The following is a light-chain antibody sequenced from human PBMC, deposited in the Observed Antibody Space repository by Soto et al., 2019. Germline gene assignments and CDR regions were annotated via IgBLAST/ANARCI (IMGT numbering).Light chain of an antibody. Sequence: QSVLTQPASVSGSPGQSITISCTGTHSDVGSYNLVSWYQQHPGKAPKVIIYEVSERPSGVSDRFSGSKSGNTASLMISGLQAEDEADYYCCSYAGSTTQTYVFGSVTKLTVL. J-gene: IGLJ1*01. CDR3: CSYAGSTTQTYV. CDR1: HSDVGSYNL. V-gene: IGLV2-23*02. CDR2: EVS.